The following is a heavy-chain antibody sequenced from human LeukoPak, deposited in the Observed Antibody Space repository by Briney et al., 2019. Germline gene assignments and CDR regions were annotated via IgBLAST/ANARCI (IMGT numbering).Heavy chain of an antibody. V-gene: IGHV4-59*08. CDR2: IYYSGST. Sequence: SETLSLTCTVSGDSISSYYWSWIRQPPGKGLEWIGYIYYSGSTNYNPSLKSRVTISVDTSKNQFSLKLSSVTAADTAVYYCARLRKFNFDYWGQGTLVTVSS. J-gene: IGHJ4*02. CDR3: ARLRKFNFDY. CDR1: GDSISSYY. D-gene: IGHD3-3*01.